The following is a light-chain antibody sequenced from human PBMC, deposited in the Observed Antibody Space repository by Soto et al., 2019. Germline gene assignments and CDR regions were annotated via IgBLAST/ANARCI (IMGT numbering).Light chain of an antibody. J-gene: IGKJ1*01. CDR1: QGISSY. CDR3: HQYFNWRT. Sequence: AIRMTQSPSSLSASTGDRVTITCRASQGISSYLAWYQQKPGKAPKLLIYAASTLQSGVPSRFSGSGSGTEFTLTISSLQSEDSAVYYCHQYFNWRTFGQGTKVEIK. V-gene: IGKV1-8*01. CDR2: AAS.